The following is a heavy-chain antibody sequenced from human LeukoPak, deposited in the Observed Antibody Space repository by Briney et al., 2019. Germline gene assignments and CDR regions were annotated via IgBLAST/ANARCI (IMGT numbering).Heavy chain of an antibody. J-gene: IGHJ5*02. CDR1: GYTFTTFD. CDR2: ISTYNGNT. CDR3: ARARSGAVARNYNWFDP. Sequence: GASVKVSCKASGYTFTTFDISWVRQAPGQGLEWMGWISTYNGNTNYAQNLQGRVTMTTDTSTSTAYMELRSLTSGDTAVYYCARARSGAVARNYNWFDPWGQGTLVTVSS. V-gene: IGHV1-18*01. D-gene: IGHD6-19*01.